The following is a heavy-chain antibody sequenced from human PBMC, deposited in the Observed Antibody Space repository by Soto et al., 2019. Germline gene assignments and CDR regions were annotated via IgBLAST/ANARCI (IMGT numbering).Heavy chain of an antibody. V-gene: IGHV4-31*03. CDR3: ARGNYYDSSGYGSFDY. Sequence: SETLSLTCTVSGGSISSGGYYWSWIRQHPGKGLEWIGYIYYSGSTYYNPSLKSRVTISVDTSKNQFSLKLGSVTAADTAVYYCARGNYYDSSGYGSFDYWGQGTLVTVSS. J-gene: IGHJ4*02. D-gene: IGHD3-22*01. CDR1: GGSISSGGYY. CDR2: IYYSGST.